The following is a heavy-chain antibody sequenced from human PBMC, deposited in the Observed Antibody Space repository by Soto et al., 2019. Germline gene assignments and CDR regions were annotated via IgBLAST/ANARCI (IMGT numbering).Heavy chain of an antibody. D-gene: IGHD2-15*01. CDR3: ARLYCSGGSCYKARWFDP. Sequence: NPSETLSLTCTVSGGSISSYYWSWIRQPPGKGLEWIGYIYYSGSTNYNPSLKSRVTISVDTSKNQFSLKLSSVTAADTAVYYCARLYCSGGSCYKARWFDPWGQGTLVTVSS. CDR1: GGSISSYY. CDR2: IYYSGST. V-gene: IGHV4-59*08. J-gene: IGHJ5*02.